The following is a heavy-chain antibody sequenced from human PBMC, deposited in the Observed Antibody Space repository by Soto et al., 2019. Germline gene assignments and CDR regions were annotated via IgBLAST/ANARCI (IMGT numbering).Heavy chain of an antibody. J-gene: IGHJ4*02. V-gene: IGHV3-33*01. D-gene: IGHD4-17*01. CDR1: GFTFSSYG. CDR3: ARGHDYGGNSVDY. CDR2: IWYDGSNK. Sequence: QVQLVESGGGVVQPGRSLRLSCAASGFTFSSYGIHWVRQAPGKGLEWVAVIWYDGSNKYYADSVKGRFTISRDNSKNTLYLQMNSLRAEDTAVYYCARGHDYGGNSVDYWGQGTLVTVSS.